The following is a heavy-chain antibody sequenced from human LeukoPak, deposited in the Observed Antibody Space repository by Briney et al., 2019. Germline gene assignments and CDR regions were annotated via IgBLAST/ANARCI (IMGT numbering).Heavy chain of an antibody. D-gene: IGHD1-1*01. CDR3: ARDPRTVRI. Sequence: GGSLRLSCAASGFTFSDNYMTWVRQAPGKGLEWLSYISGNGGVIQYADSVKGRFTISRDNAKNLLYLQMASLRVEDTAIYYCARDPRTVRIWGQGTLVTVSS. J-gene: IGHJ4*02. V-gene: IGHV3-11*04. CDR1: GFTFSDNY. CDR2: ISGNGGVI.